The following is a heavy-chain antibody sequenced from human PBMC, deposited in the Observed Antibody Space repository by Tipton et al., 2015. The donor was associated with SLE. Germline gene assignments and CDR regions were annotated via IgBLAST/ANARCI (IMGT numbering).Heavy chain of an antibody. CDR3: ARGGIADPFDY. J-gene: IGHJ4*02. D-gene: IGHD6-13*01. V-gene: IGHV4-38-2*01. CDR2: IYHSGST. Sequence: TLSLTCAVSGYSISSGYYWGWIRQPPGKGLEWIGSIYHSGSTYYNPSLKSRVTISVDTSKNQFSLKLSSGTAADTAVYYCARGGIADPFDYWGQGTLVTVSS. CDR1: GYSISSGYY.